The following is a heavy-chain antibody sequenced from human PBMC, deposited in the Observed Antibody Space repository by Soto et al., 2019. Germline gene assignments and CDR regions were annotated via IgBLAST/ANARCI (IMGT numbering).Heavy chain of an antibody. J-gene: IGHJ6*02. CDR3: ARYSNNWFQTEGMDV. D-gene: IGHD6-13*01. CDR1: VDSITTYY. V-gene: IGHV4-4*07. CDR2: IDTSGNT. Sequence: SETLSLTCTVSVDSITTYYWSWIRQPAGKGLEWIGRIDTSGNTNYNPSLKSRVTMSVDTSKKQFSLRLTSVTAADTAVYYCARYSNNWFQTEGMDVWGQGTTVTVSS.